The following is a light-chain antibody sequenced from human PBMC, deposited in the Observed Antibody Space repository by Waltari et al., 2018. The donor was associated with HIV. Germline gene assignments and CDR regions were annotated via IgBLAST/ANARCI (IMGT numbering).Light chain of an antibody. V-gene: IGKV3-15*01. CDR2: DAS. CDR1: QSVSNK. CDR3: PQYNNWLT. Sequence: IVMTQSPATLSVSPGERATLSCRASQSVSNKLAWYPQKPGQAPRPLMYDASTRVTGIPARFSGSGSGTDFTLTISSLQSGDFAIYYCPQYNNWLTFGGGTKVEIK. J-gene: IGKJ4*01.